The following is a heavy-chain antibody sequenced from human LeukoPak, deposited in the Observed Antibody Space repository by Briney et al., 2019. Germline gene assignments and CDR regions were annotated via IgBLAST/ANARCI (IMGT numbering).Heavy chain of an antibody. CDR1: VVALSTRGVC. Sequence: EPGPALLKATQTLTLTFTLSVVALSTRGVCVIGSLQAPGKALEWLARVDWDDDKYYSRSLNTIITIAKDPSKNQVALIMTKMGPVETAPYYRARIFGSRYYFDKRGQGRMATVCS. CDR3: ARIFGSRYYFDK. V-gene: IGHV2-70*11. CDR2: VDWDDDK. D-gene: IGHD3-3*01. J-gene: IGHJ4*02.